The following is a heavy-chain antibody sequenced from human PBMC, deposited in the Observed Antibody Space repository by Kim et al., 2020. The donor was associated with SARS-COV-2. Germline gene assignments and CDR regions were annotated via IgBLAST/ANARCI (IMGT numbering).Heavy chain of an antibody. CDR1: GYTFTNYL. V-gene: IGHV1-3*01. D-gene: IGHD3-3*01. Sequence: ASVKVSCKASGYTFTNYLMHWVRQAPGQRPEWMGRINPGNGDTKYSQKFHGRVTITRDTSASTAYMEVSSLRSEDPAVYYCARGGRLRFLEWSPRGGRWDISGLDFWGQGTLVTVPS. CDR3: ARGGRLRFLEWSPRGGRWDISGLDF. CDR2: INPGNGDT. J-gene: IGHJ4*02.